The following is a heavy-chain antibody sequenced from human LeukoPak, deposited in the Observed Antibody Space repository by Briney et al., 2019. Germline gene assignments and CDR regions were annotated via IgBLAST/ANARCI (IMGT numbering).Heavy chain of an antibody. D-gene: IGHD3/OR15-3a*01. V-gene: IGHV2-70*11. CDR3: ARIPCVKGTDSIPFDY. CDR1: GFSLSTSGMC. J-gene: IGHJ4*02. CDR2: IDWDDDK. Sequence: ESGPTLVNPTQTLTLTCTFSGFSLSTSGMCVSWIRQPPGKALEWLARIDWDDDKYYSTSLKTRLTISKDTSKNQVVLTMTNMDPVDTATYYCARIPCVKGTDSIPFDYWGQGTLVTVSS.